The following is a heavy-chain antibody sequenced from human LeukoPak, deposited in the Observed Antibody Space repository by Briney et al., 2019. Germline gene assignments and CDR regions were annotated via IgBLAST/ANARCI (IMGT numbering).Heavy chain of an antibody. J-gene: IGHJ5*02. CDR2: ISYDGSNK. CDR3: ARDYYDSSGYLDWFDP. D-gene: IGHD3-22*01. V-gene: IGHV3-30-3*01. CDR1: GFTFSSYA. Sequence: GTSLRLSCAASGFTFSSYAMHWVRQAPGKGLEWVAVISYDGSNKYYADSVKGRFTISRDNSKNTLYLQMNSLRAEDTAVYYCARDYYDSSGYLDWFDPWGQGTLVTVSS.